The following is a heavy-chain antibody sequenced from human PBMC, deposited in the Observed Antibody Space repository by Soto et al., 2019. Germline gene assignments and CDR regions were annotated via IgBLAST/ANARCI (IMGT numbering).Heavy chain of an antibody. V-gene: IGHV1-3*01. CDR3: ARGEERDY. J-gene: IGHJ4*02. CDR2: INAGHGYT. Sequence: QVQLVQSGAEVKKPGASVKVSCKASGYTFTSYSIHWVRQAPGQGLEWMGWINAGHGYTKYSQRFQGRVTITTDTSASTAYMELSSLRSEDTAVYYCARGEERDYWGQGTLVTVSS. CDR1: GYTFTSYS. D-gene: IGHD1-1*01.